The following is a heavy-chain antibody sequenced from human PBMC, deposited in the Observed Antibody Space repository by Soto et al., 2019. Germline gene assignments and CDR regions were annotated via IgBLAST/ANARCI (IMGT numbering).Heavy chain of an antibody. D-gene: IGHD2-2*01. CDR3: ARAWCSSTSCYDWFDP. CDR1: GYTFTGYY. V-gene: IGHV1-2*04. Sequence: ASVKVSCKASGYTFTGYYMHWVRQAPGQGLEWMGWINPNSGGTNYAQKFQGWVTMTRDTSISTAYMELSRLRSDDTAVYYCARAWCSSTSCYDWFDPWGQGTLVTVSS. CDR2: INPNSGGT. J-gene: IGHJ5*02.